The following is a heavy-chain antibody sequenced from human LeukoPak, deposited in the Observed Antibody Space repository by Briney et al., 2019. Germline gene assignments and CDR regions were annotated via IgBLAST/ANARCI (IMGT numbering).Heavy chain of an antibody. Sequence: PGGSLRLSCAASGFTFSAHYLDWVRQAPGKGLEWVGRSRNKANSYITEYAASVRGRFTISRDDSKNSLYLQMNSLKIEDTAVYYCIRVNNGYAKDFDYWGQGTLVTVSS. D-gene: IGHD2-8*01. V-gene: IGHV3-72*01. CDR1: GFTFSAHY. CDR2: SRNKANSYIT. CDR3: IRVNNGYAKDFDY. J-gene: IGHJ4*02.